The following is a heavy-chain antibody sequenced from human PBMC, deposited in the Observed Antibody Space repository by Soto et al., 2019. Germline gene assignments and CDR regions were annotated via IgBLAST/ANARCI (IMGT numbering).Heavy chain of an antibody. CDR3: TTDPPKVHLWYYYGRDV. Sequence: PGGSLRLSCAASGFTFSNAWMNWVRQAPGKGLEWVGRIKSKTDGGTTDYAAPVKGKFTISRDDSKNTLYLQMNSLKTEDTAVYYCTTDPPKVHLWYYYGRDVWGQGTTVTVSS. J-gene: IGHJ6*02. CDR1: GFTFSNAW. D-gene: IGHD3-3*02. CDR2: IKSKTDGGTT. V-gene: IGHV3-15*07.